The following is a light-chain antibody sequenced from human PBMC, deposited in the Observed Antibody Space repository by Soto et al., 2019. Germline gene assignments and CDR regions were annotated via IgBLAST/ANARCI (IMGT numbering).Light chain of an antibody. V-gene: IGLV2-11*01. CDR2: GVT. J-gene: IGLJ2*01. CDR1: SSDVGGYNF. Sequence: QSALTQPRSVSGSPAQSVTISCTGTSSDVGGYNFVSWYQQRPGKVPKLMIYGVTKRPSGVPDRFSGSKSGNTASLTISGLQAEDEADYYCCSYAGSYTLFGGGTKLTVL. CDR3: CSYAGSYTL.